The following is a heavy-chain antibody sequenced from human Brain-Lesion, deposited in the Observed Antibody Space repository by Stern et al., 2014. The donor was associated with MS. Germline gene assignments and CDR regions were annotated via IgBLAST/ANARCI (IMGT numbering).Heavy chain of an antibody. J-gene: IGHJ6*02. V-gene: IGHV3-7*01. CDR1: GFTLSSYW. CDR2: IKHDGSER. Sequence: EVQLVQSGGGLVQPGGSLRLSCAGSGFTLSSYWMSWVRQAPGKGLELVATIKHDGSERYYVDSVKGRFTISRDKSKNPVLLQMNSLRVDDTSVYYCARDCGSGSCYQTQYYYGVDVWGQGTTVIVSS. D-gene: IGHD2-15*01. CDR3: ARDCGSGSCYQTQYYYGVDV.